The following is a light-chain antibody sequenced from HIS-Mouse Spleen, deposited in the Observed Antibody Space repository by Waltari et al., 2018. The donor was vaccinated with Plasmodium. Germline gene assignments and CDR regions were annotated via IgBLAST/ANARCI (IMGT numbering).Light chain of an antibody. CDR3: AAWDDSLNGVV. J-gene: IGLJ2*01. CDR2: SNN. V-gene: IGLV1-44*01. CDR1: SSNIGSNT. Sequence: QSVLTQPPSASGTPGQRVTISCSGRSSNIGSNTVHWYQQLPGTAPKLLIYSNNQRPSGVPDRFSGSKSGTSASLAISGLQSEDEADYYCAAWDDSLNGVVFGGGTKLTVL.